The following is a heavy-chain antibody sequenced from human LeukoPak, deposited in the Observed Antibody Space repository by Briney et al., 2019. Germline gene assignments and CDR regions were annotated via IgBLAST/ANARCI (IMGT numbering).Heavy chain of an antibody. D-gene: IGHD4-17*01. Sequence: GGSLRLSCAASGFTFSSYAMSWVRQAPGKGLEWVSSISGSNDNTYYADSVKDRFTISRDNSKKMLSLQMNSLRGEDTAVYYCAKGRGTTVTSAANYWGQGTLVTGSS. CDR2: ISGSNDNT. J-gene: IGHJ4*02. V-gene: IGHV3-23*01. CDR1: GFTFSSYA. CDR3: AKGRGTTVTSAANY.